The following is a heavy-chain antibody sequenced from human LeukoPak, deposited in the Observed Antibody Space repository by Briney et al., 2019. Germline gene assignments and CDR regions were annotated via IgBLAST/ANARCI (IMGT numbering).Heavy chain of an antibody. CDR3: ARGRYGDYKNTYYYGMDV. J-gene: IGHJ6*02. CDR1: GFTFSSYW. V-gene: IGHV3-7*03. D-gene: IGHD4-17*01. Sequence: GGPLRLSCAASGFTFSSYWMSWVRQAPGKGLEWVANIKQDGSEKYYVDSVKGRFTISRDNAKNSLYLQMNSLRAEDTAVYYCARGRYGDYKNTYYYGMDVWGQGTTVTVSS. CDR2: IKQDGSEK.